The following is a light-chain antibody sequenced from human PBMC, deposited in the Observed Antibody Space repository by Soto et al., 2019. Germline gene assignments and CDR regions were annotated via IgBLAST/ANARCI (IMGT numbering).Light chain of an antibody. CDR2: EVS. J-gene: IGLJ2*01. Sequence: QSVLTQPPSASGSPGQSVTISCTGTSSDVGGYNYVSWYQQRPGKVPKLMIYEVSKRPSGVPDRFSGSKSGNTASLTVSGLQAEDEADYYCSSYAGSNNVVFGGGTKVTVL. V-gene: IGLV2-8*01. CDR3: SSYAGSNNVV. CDR1: SSDVGGYNY.